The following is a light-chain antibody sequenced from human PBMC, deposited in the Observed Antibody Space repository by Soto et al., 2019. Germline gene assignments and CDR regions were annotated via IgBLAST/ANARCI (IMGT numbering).Light chain of an antibody. Sequence: EIVLTQSPGTLSLSPGERATLSCRASQSISSSYLAWYQQKPGEAPRLLVFGASIRATGIPARFSGGGSETEFTLTISSLQSEDFAVYYCQQYSDWPPWRFGQGTKVEIK. V-gene: IGKV3-15*01. CDR3: QQYSDWPPWR. CDR1: QSISSSY. CDR2: GAS. J-gene: IGKJ1*01.